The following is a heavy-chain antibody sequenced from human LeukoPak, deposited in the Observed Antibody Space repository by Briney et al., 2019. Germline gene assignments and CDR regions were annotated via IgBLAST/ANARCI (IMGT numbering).Heavy chain of an antibody. Sequence: KPSETLSLTCTVSGGSISRYYWNWIRQPPGKGLEWIGYIYYSGSTSYNPSLKSRVTISVDTSKNQFSLKLSSVTAADTAVYYCASTHYGSGSYYNRDSYYFDSWGQGTLVTVSS. CDR3: ASTHYGSGSYYNRDSYYFDS. CDR2: IYYSGST. V-gene: IGHV4-59*01. D-gene: IGHD3-10*01. J-gene: IGHJ4*02. CDR1: GGSISRYY.